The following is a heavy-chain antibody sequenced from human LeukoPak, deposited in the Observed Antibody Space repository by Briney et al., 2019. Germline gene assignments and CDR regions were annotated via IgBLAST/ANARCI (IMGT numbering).Heavy chain of an antibody. D-gene: IGHD3-9*01. CDR3: ARASRDDILTGYYLGAFDI. CDR2: ISWNSGSI. CDR1: GFTFDDYA. V-gene: IGHV3-9*01. Sequence: PGGSLRLSCAASGFTFDDYAMHWVRQAPGKGLEWVSGISWNSGSIGYADSVKGRFTISRDNAKNTLYLQMNSLRAEDTAVYYCARASRDDILTGYYLGAFDIWGQGTMVTVSS. J-gene: IGHJ3*02.